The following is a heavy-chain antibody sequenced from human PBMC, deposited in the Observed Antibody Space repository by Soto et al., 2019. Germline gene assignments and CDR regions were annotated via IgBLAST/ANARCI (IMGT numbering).Heavy chain of an antibody. D-gene: IGHD5-18*01. CDR2: IYHSGST. J-gene: IGHJ4*02. Sequence: LSLTCAVSGGSISSSNWWSWVRQPPGKGLEWIGEIYHSGSTNYNPSLKSRVTISVDKSKNQFSLKLSSVTAADTAVYYCAKTRGYSYGYYFDYRAQRTLVTVSS. CDR1: GGSISSSNW. V-gene: IGHV4-4*02. CDR3: AKTRGYSYGYYFDY.